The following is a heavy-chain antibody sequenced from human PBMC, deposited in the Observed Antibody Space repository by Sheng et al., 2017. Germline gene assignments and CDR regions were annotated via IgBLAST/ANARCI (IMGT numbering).Heavy chain of an antibody. CDR1: GGSISSGSYY. CDR3: ARDLEDSSGYYSDY. J-gene: IGHJ4*02. Sequence: QVQLQESGPGLVKPSQTLSLTCTVSGGSISSGSYYWSWIRQPAGKGLEWIGRIYTSGSTNYNPSLNSRVTISVDTSKNQFSLKLSSVTAADTAVYYCARDLEDSSGYYSDYWGQGSLVTVSS. V-gene: IGHV4-61*02. D-gene: IGHD3-22*01. CDR2: IYTSGST.